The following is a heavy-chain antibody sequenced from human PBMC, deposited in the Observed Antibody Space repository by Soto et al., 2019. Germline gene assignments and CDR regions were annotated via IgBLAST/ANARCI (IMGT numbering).Heavy chain of an antibody. V-gene: IGHV1-69*13. Sequence: VKLSSKDCGGSFSSWSISWARHAHRKGLEWMGGIIPICGTANYAQKFQCRVTITADESTSTAYMELSSLRSEDTAVYYCARYCYSSGYSTCRGQGTLVIVSS. CDR1: GGSFSSWS. CDR3: ARYCYSSGYSTC. D-gene: IGHD3-22*01. CDR2: IIPICGTA. J-gene: IGHJ4*02.